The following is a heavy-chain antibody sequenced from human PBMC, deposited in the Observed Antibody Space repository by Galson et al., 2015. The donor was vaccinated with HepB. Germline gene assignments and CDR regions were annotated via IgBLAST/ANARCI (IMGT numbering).Heavy chain of an antibody. CDR2: ISGSGGST. CDR3: ARVVGTGYCSGGSCYSVQHYFDY. D-gene: IGHD2-15*01. CDR1: GFTFSSCA. J-gene: IGHJ4*02. Sequence: SLRLSCAASGFTFSSCAMSWVRQAPGKGLEWVSAISGSGGSTYYADSVKGRFTISRDNSKNTLYLQMNSLRAEDTAVYYCARVVGTGYCSGGSCYSVQHYFDYWGQGTLVTVSS. V-gene: IGHV3-23*01.